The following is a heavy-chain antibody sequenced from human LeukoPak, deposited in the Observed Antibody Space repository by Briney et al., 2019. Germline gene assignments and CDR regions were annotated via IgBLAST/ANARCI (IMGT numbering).Heavy chain of an antibody. D-gene: IGHD3-9*01. CDR1: GGTFSSYA. J-gene: IGHJ4*02. CDR3: ARAGVLTGYSYYFDY. V-gene: IGHV1-69*13. CDR2: IIPIFGTA. Sequence: ASVKVSCKASGGTFSSYAISWVRQAPGQGLEWMGGIIPIFGTANYAQKFQGRVTITADESTSTAYMELSSLRSEDTAVYYCARAGVLTGYSYYFDYWGQGTLVTVSS.